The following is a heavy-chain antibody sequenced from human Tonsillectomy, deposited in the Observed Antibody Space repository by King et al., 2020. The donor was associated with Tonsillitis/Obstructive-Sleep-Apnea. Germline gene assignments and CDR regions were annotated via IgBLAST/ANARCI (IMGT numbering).Heavy chain of an antibody. CDR1: GFTFSSYW. CDR2: IKQDGSEK. J-gene: IGHJ4*02. V-gene: IGHV3-7*01. Sequence: VQLVESGGGLVQPGGSLRLSCAASGFTFSSYWMSWFRQAPGKGLEWVANIKQDGSEKYYVDSVKGRFTISRDNAKNSLYLQMNSLRAEDTAVYYCARARGRTSYYFDYWGQGTLGTVSS. CDR3: ARARGRTSYYFDY. D-gene: IGHD1-14*01.